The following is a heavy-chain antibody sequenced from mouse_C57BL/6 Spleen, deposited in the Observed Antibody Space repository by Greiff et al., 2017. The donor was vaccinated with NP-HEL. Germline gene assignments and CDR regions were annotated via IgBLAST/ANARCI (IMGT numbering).Heavy chain of an antibody. D-gene: IGHD2-1*01. J-gene: IGHJ2*01. V-gene: IGHV1-4*01. Sequence: QVQLQQSGAELARPGASVKMSCKASGYTFTSYTMHWVKQRPGQGLEWIGYINPSSGYTKYNQKFKDKATLTADKSSSTAYLQLSSLTSDDSAVYYCARGIYYRNFYFEDYWGQGTTLTVSS. CDR2: INPSSGYT. CDR3: ARGIYYRNFYFEDY. CDR1: GYTFTSYT.